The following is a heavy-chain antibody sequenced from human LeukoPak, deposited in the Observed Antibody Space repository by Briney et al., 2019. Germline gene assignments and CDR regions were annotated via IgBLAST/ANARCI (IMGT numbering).Heavy chain of an antibody. CDR3: ARGRGAARFVTIEFDY. V-gene: IGHV4-34*01. CDR1: GGSFSGYH. J-gene: IGHJ4*02. Sequence: SETLSLTCAVYGGSFSGYHWSWIRQPPGKGLEWIGEINHRGSTNYNPSLKSRVTMSVDTSKNQFSLKLSSVTATDTAVYYCARGRGAARFVTIEFDYWGQGALVTVSS. CDR2: INHRGST. D-gene: IGHD6-6*01.